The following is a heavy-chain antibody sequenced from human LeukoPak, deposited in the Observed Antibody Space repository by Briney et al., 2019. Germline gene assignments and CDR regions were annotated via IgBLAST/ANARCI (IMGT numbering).Heavy chain of an antibody. J-gene: IGHJ4*02. V-gene: IGHV4-39*07. Sequence: PSETLSLTCTVSGGSISSSSYYWGWIRRPPGKGLEWIGSIYYSGSTYYNPSLKSRVTISVDTSKNQFSLKLSSVTAADTAVYYCARRAMVRGVPYFDYWGQGTPVTVSS. CDR3: ARRAMVRGVPYFDY. CDR1: GGSISSSSYY. CDR2: IYYSGST. D-gene: IGHD3-10*01.